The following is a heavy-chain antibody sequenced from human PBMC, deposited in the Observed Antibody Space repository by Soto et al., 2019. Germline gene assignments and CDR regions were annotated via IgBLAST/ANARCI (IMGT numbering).Heavy chain of an antibody. D-gene: IGHD1-26*01. V-gene: IGHV4-31*03. CDR1: DGSISSGGYY. J-gene: IGHJ4*02. CDR2: MYYSGSP. CDR3: ARGGSVRGHFDY. Sequence: QVQLQESGPGLVKPSQTLSLTCSVSDGSISSGGYYWTWIRQHPGKGLEWIGYMYYSGSPYYNPSLKSRVTISVDRYKNQFSLKLSSVTAADTAVYYCARGGSVRGHFDYWGQGTLVTVSS.